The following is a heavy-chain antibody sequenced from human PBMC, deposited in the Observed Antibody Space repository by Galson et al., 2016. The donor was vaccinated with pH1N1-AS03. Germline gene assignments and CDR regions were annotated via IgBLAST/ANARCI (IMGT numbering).Heavy chain of an antibody. J-gene: IGHJ4*02. CDR3: ASSPPIAY. CDR2: IRSKTDGGTT. D-gene: IGHD2-21*01. V-gene: IGHV3-15*01. Sequence: LRLSCATSGLNFTNTWMIWVRQVPGKGLEWVGRIRSKTDGGTTDYAASVKGRFTMSRDDSKKNVYLQMNSLKTEDTAVYYCASSPPIAYWGQGTLVTVSS. CDR1: GLNFTNTW.